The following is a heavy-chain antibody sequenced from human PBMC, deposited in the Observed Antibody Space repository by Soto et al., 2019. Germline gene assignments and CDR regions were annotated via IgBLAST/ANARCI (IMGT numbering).Heavy chain of an antibody. Sequence: SETLSLTCGGSGGSTRRRYWWTWLRRPPGRGLQWIGEVNQSGTSNYNPSLKSRVTISIDNSKNQFSLNLTSVTAADTAVYYCAKSTYNCHHNRLAPSGQRTPVTVSS. J-gene: IGHJ5*02. CDR1: GGSTRRRYW. V-gene: IGHV4-4*02. CDR2: VNQSGTS. CDR3: AKSTYNCHHNRLAP. D-gene: IGHD1-1*01.